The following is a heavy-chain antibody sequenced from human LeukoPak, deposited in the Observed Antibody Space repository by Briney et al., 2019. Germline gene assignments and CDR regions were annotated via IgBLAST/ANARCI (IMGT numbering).Heavy chain of an antibody. D-gene: IGHD6-19*01. V-gene: IGHV3-30*18. CDR1: GFTFSSYC. CDR2: ISYVGSNK. CDR3: AKDDGVAVAGTGTFDP. Sequence: GGSLRLSCAASGFTFSSYCMHWVRQAPGKGLAGVAVISYVGSNKYYADSVKGRFTISRDNSKNTLYLQTNSLRAEDTAVYYCAKDDGVAVAGTGTFDPWGQGTLVTVSS. J-gene: IGHJ5*02.